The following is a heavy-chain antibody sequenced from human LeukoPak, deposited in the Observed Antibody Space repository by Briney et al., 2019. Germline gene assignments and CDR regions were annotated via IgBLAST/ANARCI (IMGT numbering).Heavy chain of an antibody. CDR2: IIPIFGTA. J-gene: IGHJ3*02. CDR3: ASRPRDYYDSSGSRGNAAFDI. Sequence: ASVKVSCKASGGTFSSYAISWVRQAPGQGLEWMGGIIPIFGTANYAQKFQGRVTITADKSTSTAYMELSSLRSEDTAVYYCASRPRDYYDSSGSRGNAAFDIWGQGTMVTVSS. V-gene: IGHV1-69*06. D-gene: IGHD3-22*01. CDR1: GGTFSSYA.